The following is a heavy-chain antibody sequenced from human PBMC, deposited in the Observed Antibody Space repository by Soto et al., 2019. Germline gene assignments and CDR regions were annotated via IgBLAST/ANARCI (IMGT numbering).Heavy chain of an antibody. CDR2: IYYSGST. D-gene: IGHD5-12*01. CDR1: GGSISSGGYY. V-gene: IGHV4-31*01. CDR3: AKAPRGFNFFLDY. J-gene: IGHJ4*02. Sequence: PSETLSLTCTVSGGSISSGGYYWSWIRQQPGKGLEWIGYIYYSGSTYYNPSLKSQVTISVDTSKNQFSLKLSSVTAADTAVYYCAKAPRGFNFFLDYWGQGTLVTVSS.